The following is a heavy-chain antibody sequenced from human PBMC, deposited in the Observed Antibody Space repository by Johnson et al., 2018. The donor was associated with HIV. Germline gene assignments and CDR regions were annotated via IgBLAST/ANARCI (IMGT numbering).Heavy chain of an antibody. Sequence: QMHLVESGGGLVKPGGSLRLSCAASGFTFSDYYMSWIRQAPGKGLEWVSYISSSGNTIYYADSVKGRFTISRDNAKNSLYLQMNSLSVEDTAVYYCARDLSGSYRSDAFDIWGQGTMVTVSS. V-gene: IGHV3-11*04. CDR2: ISSSGNTI. D-gene: IGHD1-26*01. CDR3: ARDLSGSYRSDAFDI. CDR1: GFTFSDYY. J-gene: IGHJ3*02.